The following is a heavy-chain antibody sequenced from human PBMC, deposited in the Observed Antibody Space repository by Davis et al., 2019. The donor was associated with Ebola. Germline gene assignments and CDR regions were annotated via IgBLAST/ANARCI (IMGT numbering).Heavy chain of an antibody. CDR3: AKGWGRYCSGAACNPDY. V-gene: IGHV3-30*02. CDR2: IWYNGNGQ. J-gene: IGHJ4*02. D-gene: IGHD2-15*01. Sequence: GESLKISCVASGFTFSTFGMHWVRQAPGKGLEWVALIWYNGNGQYYADSVKGRFTISRDNSKNTLYLQMNSLRAEDTAVYYCAKGWGRYCSGAACNPDYWGQGTLVTVSS. CDR1: GFTFSTFG.